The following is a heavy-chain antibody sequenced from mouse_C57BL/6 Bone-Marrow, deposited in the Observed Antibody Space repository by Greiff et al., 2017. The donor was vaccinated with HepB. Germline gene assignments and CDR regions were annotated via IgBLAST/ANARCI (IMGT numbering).Heavy chain of an antibody. CDR1: GFTFSDFY. D-gene: IGHD4-1*01. Sequence: EVQLVESGGGLVQSGRSLRLSCATSGFTFSDFYMEWVRQAPGKGLEWIAASRNKANDYTTEYSASVKGRFIVSRDTSQSILYLQMNALRAEDTAIYYCARDAQLTGSAMDYWGQGTSVTVSS. CDR3: ARDAQLTGSAMDY. V-gene: IGHV7-1*01. J-gene: IGHJ4*01. CDR2: SRNKANDYTT.